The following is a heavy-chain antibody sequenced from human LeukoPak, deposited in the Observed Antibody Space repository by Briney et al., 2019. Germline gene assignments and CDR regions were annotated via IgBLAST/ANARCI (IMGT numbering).Heavy chain of an antibody. Sequence: GGSLRLSCAGSGFTFASYAVHWLRQAPGKRLEWVAFISSDGTTEHYRDSVKGRFTLSRDNSKNTVSLQMNSLGTEDTAVYYCAKVISGFFYGALDIWGQGTMVTVSS. J-gene: IGHJ3*02. CDR2: ISSDGTTE. V-gene: IGHV3-30-3*01. CDR3: AKVISGFFYGALDI. CDR1: GFTFASYA. D-gene: IGHD3-22*01.